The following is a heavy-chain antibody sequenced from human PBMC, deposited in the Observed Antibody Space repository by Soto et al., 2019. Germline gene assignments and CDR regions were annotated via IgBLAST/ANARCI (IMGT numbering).Heavy chain of an antibody. CDR1: GFTFSSYA. CDR3: AKDPFSSYCGGDCYSGGFDP. D-gene: IGHD2-21*02. J-gene: IGHJ5*02. Sequence: LRLSCAASGFTFSSYAMSWVRQAPGKGLEWVSAISGSGGSTYYADSVKGRFTISRDNSKNTLYLQMNSLRAEDTAVYYCAKDPFSSYCGGDCYSGGFDPWGQGTLVTVSS. V-gene: IGHV3-23*01. CDR2: ISGSGGST.